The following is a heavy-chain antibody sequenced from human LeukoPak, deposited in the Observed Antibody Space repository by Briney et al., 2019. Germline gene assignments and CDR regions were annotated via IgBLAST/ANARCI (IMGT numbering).Heavy chain of an antibody. V-gene: IGHV1-69*04. Sequence: ASVKVSCKASGGTFSSYAISWVRQAPGQGLEWMGRIIPILCIANYAQKFQGRVTITADKSTSTAYMELSSLRSEDTAVYYCATAVGATRPLVYWGQGTLVTVSS. D-gene: IGHD1-26*01. CDR1: GGTFSSYA. CDR2: IIPILCIA. CDR3: ATAVGATRPLVY. J-gene: IGHJ4*02.